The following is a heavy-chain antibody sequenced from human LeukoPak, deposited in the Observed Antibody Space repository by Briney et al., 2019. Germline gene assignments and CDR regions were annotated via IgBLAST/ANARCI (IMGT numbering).Heavy chain of an antibody. CDR3: AREKGTITMVRGNWFDP. V-gene: IGHV4-30-2*01. J-gene: IGHJ5*02. D-gene: IGHD3-10*01. CDR2: IYHSGST. CDR1: GGSISSGGYS. Sequence: SQTLSLTCAVSGGSISSGGYSWSWIRQPPGRGLEWIGYIYHSGSTCYNPSLKSRVTISVDRSKNQFSLKLSSVTAADTAVYYCAREKGTITMVRGNWFDPWGQGTLVTVSS.